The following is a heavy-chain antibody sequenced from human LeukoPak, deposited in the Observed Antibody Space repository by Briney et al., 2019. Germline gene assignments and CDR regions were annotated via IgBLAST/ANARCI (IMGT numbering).Heavy chain of an antibody. V-gene: IGHV3-53*01. CDR3: AREWRYYGSGSWSIYGMDV. J-gene: IGHJ6*02. CDR2: IYSGGST. D-gene: IGHD3-10*01. CDR1: GFTFSSYW. Sequence: GGSLRLSCAASGFTFSSYWMSWVRQAPGKGLEWVSVIYSGGSTYYADSVKGRFTISRDNSKNTLYLQMNSLRAEDTAVYYCAREWRYYGSGSWSIYGMDVWGQGTTVTVSS.